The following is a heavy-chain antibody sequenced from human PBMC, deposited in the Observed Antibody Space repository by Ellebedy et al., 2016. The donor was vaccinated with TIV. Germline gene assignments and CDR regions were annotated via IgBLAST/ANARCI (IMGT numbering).Heavy chain of an antibody. Sequence: PGGSLRLSCAASEFTFSTYHMHWVSQAPGKGLEWVAVIWYDGTAKFYATSVKGRFTISRDNSQNTLYLEMNSLRADDTALYYCARELGGSGGSDFDYWGQGTLVTVSS. D-gene: IGHD2-15*01. CDR1: EFTFSTYH. V-gene: IGHV3-33*01. CDR3: ARELGGSGGSDFDY. J-gene: IGHJ4*02. CDR2: IWYDGTAK.